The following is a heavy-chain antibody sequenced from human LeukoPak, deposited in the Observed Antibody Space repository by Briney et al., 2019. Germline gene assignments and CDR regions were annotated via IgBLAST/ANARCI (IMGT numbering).Heavy chain of an antibody. CDR1: GFTFSRYA. J-gene: IGHJ4*02. CDR3: ARDGITTEATPRGLDY. V-gene: IGHV3-33*08. D-gene: IGHD1-26*01. Sequence: PGRSLRLSCAASGFTFSRYAMHWVRQAPGKGLDWVADIWSDGTNKYYGDSVRDRFTISRDTSKNTLFLQMDSLRAEDTALYYCARDGITTEATPRGLDYWGQGTLVIVSS. CDR2: IWSDGTNK.